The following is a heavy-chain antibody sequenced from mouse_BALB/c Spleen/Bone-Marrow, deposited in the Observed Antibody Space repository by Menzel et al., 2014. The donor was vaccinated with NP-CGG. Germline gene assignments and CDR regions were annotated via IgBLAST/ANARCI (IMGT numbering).Heavy chain of an antibody. Sequence: EVKLVESGGGLVKPGGSLKLSCAASGFTFSDYYMYWVRQTPEKRLEWVATISDGGSYTYYPDSVKGRFTISRDNAKNNLYLQMSSLKSEDTAMYYCARVFYDYFDYWGQGTTLTVSS. J-gene: IGHJ2*01. CDR2: ISDGGSYT. CDR3: ARVFYDYFDY. D-gene: IGHD2-4*01. V-gene: IGHV5-4*02. CDR1: GFTFSDYY.